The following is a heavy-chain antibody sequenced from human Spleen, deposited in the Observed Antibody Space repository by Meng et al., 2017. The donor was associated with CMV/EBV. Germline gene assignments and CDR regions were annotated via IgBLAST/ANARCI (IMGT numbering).Heavy chain of an antibody. CDR1: GYTFTSYY. D-gene: IGHD2-2*02. CDR3: AIPRGVVPAAIFSL. CDR2: INPSGGST. V-gene: IGHV1-46*01. J-gene: IGHJ4*02. Sequence: SGYTFTSYYMHWVRQAPGQGLEWMGIINPSGGSTSYAQKFQGRVTMTRDTSTSTVYMELSSLRSEDTAVYYCAIPRGVVPAAIFSLWGQGTLVTVSS.